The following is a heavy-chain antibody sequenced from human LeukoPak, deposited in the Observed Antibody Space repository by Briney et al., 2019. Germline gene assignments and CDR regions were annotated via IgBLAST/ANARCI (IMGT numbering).Heavy chain of an antibody. CDR1: GGSISSCSYS. CDR2: IYYSGTT. V-gene: IGHV4-39*01. J-gene: IGHJ4*02. Sequence: KPSETLSLTCTVSGGSISSCSYSWGWIRQPPGKGLEWIGSIYYSGTTYYNPSLKSRVTISVDTSKIQFSLKLSSVAATDTAVYFCARLRFDFWSGYTHPYFDYWGQGTLVTVSS. CDR3: ARLRFDFWSGYTHPYFDY. D-gene: IGHD3-3*01.